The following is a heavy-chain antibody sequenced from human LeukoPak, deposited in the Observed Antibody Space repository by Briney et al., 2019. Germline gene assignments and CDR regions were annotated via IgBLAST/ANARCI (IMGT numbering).Heavy chain of an antibody. D-gene: IGHD2-15*01. CDR1: GFTFSSYA. J-gene: IGHJ4*02. CDR3: AKQLGYCSDGSCYFPY. V-gene: IGHV3-23*01. Sequence: GGSLRLSCAAPGFTFSSYAMHWVRQAPGKGLEWVSAISNNGGYTYYADSVQGRFTISRDNSKSTLCLQMNSLRAEDTAVYYCAKQLGYCSDGSCYFPYWGQGTLVTVSS. CDR2: ISNNGGYT.